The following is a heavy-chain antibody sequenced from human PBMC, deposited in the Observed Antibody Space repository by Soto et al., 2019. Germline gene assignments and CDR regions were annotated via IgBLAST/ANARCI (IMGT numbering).Heavy chain of an antibody. CDR3: ARDPPTAARRGYPYGMDV. CDR2: ISYDGTNK. J-gene: IGHJ6*02. D-gene: IGHD6-6*01. CDR1: GFAFESFA. V-gene: IGHV3-30-3*01. Sequence: QIQLVESGGGVDQPGRSLRLSCAASGFAFESFAMHWVRQSPGKGLEWVAVISYDGTNKYYADSAKGRFTISRDNSNNTLYLQMNSLRPEDTGVFYCARDPPTAARRGYPYGMDVWGQGTTVTVSS.